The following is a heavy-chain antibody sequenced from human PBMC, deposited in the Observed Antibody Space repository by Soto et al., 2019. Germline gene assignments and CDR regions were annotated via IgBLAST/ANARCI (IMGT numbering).Heavy chain of an antibody. CDR3: ARVEDPRGTLTGYPQKHYYYYMDV. Sequence: EVQLVESGGGLVKPGGSLRLSCAASGFTFSSYSMNWVRQAPGKGLEWVSSISSSSSYIYYADSVKGRFTISRDNAKNSLYLQMNSLRAEDTAVYYCARVEDPRGTLTGYPQKHYYYYMDVWGKGTTVTVSS. D-gene: IGHD3-9*01. V-gene: IGHV3-21*01. CDR1: GFTFSSYS. CDR2: ISSSSSYI. J-gene: IGHJ6*03.